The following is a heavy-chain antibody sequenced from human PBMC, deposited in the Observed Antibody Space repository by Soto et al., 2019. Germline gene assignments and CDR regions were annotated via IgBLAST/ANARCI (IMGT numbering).Heavy chain of an antibody. D-gene: IGHD2-2*01. Sequence: ASVKVSCKASGAPFSSYAISWVRQAPGQGLEWMGGIIPIFGTANYAQKFQGRVTITADKSTSTAYMELSSLRSEDTAVYYCAREKGIVVVPDVTAMKMGAFDIWGQGTMVTVS. V-gene: IGHV1-69*06. CDR2: IIPIFGTA. CDR1: GAPFSSYA. CDR3: AREKGIVVVPDVTAMKMGAFDI. J-gene: IGHJ3*02.